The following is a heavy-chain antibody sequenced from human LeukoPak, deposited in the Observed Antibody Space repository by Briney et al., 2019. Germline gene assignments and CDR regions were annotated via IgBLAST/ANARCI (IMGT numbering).Heavy chain of an antibody. CDR2: ISGSGGST. D-gene: IGHD3-3*01. J-gene: IGHJ4*02. Sequence: GGSLRLSCAASGFTFSSYAMSWVRQAPGKGLEWVSAISGSGGSTYYADSVKGRFTISRDNSKNTLYLQMNSLRAENTAVYNCAKGALSITIFGVVIPDFDYWGQGTLVTVSS. V-gene: IGHV3-23*01. CDR1: GFTFSSYA. CDR3: AKGALSITIFGVVIPDFDY.